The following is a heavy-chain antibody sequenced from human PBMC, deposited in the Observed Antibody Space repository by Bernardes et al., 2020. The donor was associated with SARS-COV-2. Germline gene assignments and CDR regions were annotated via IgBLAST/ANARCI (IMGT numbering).Heavy chain of an antibody. D-gene: IGHD3-3*01. Sequence: SETLSLTCTVSGGSISSYYWSWIRQPPGKGLEWIGYIYYSGSTNYNPSLKSRVTISVDTSKNQFSLKLSSVTAADTAVYYCARGVWTYYDFWSGSPHYYYYGMDVWGQGTTVTVSS. CDR1: GGSISSYY. CDR3: ARGVWTYYDFWSGSPHYYYYGMDV. J-gene: IGHJ6*02. CDR2: IYYSGST. V-gene: IGHV4-59*01.